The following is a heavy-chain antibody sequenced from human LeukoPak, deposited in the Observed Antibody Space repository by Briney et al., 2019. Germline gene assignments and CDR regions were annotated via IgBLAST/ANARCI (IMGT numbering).Heavy chain of an antibody. CDR2: INPNSGGT. CDR1: GYTFTGYY. Sequence: GASVKVSCKASGYTFTGYYMHWVRQAPGQGLEWIGWINPNSGGTNYAQKFQGRVTMTRDTSISTAYMELSRLRSDDTAVYYCARVTGGYDLFDYWGQGTLVTVSS. J-gene: IGHJ4*02. D-gene: IGHD5-12*01. CDR3: ARVTGGYDLFDY. V-gene: IGHV1-2*02.